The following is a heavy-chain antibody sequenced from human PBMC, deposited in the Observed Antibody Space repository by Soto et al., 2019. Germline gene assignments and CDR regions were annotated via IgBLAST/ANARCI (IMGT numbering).Heavy chain of an antibody. V-gene: IGHV4-59*08. CDR2: IHHSGRT. D-gene: IGHD3-10*01. Sequence: QVQLQESGPGLVKPSETLSLTCTVSGDSVRSSYWTWIRQTSVKGLEWIGDIHHSGRTNHHASLKSRLTISLDTAKNEFSLKLSSVTAADTAVYYCGRQEGSGSGALDQWGQGTLVSVSS. CDR3: GRQEGSGSGALDQ. J-gene: IGHJ4*02. CDR1: GDSVRSSY.